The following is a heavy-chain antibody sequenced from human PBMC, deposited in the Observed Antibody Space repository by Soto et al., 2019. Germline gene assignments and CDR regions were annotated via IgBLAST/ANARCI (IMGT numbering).Heavy chain of an antibody. Sequence: QVQLVQSGAEVKKPGASVKVSCKASGSTFPSSTVSWVRQAPGQGLEWMGWINAHNGNTKYAQKFQGRLTMTTDTSTGTGYMELRSLISDDTAIDFCAIADYGDPDYWGQGTLVTVSS. D-gene: IGHD4-17*01. CDR3: AIADYGDPDY. J-gene: IGHJ4*02. CDR1: GSTFPSST. V-gene: IGHV1-18*01. CDR2: INAHNGNT.